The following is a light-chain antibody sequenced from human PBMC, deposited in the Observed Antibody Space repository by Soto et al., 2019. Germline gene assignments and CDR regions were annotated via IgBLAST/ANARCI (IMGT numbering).Light chain of an antibody. CDR1: GSDIGAYIF. CDR2: EVF. CDR3: ASFTTSTTYV. Sequence: QSALTQPASVSGSPGQSITISCSGTGSDIGAYIFVSWYQQHPGKVPKHLLYEVFNRPSGVSNRFSGSKSGNTASLTISGLQAEDEADYFCASFTTSTTYVFGTGTKLTVL. J-gene: IGLJ1*01. V-gene: IGLV2-14*03.